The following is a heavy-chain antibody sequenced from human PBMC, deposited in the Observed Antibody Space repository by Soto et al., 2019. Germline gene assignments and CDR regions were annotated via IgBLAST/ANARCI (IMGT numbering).Heavy chain of an antibody. J-gene: IGHJ4*02. D-gene: IGHD6-19*01. CDR3: ANKEPDSSAPDY. CDR1: EFTYSSYV. Sequence: GSSQILSCASSEFTYSSYVMCWVHQAPEKGLEWVSAISGSGGSTYYADSVKGRFTISRNNSKNTLYLQMNSLRAEDTAVYYCANKEPDSSAPDYWGQGTLVTVSS. CDR2: ISGSGGST. V-gene: IGHV3-23*01.